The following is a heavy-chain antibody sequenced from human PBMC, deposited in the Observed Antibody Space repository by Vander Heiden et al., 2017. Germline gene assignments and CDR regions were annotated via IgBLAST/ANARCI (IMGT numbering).Heavy chain of an antibody. CDR3: TSSYSSSWYDLYFDY. D-gene: IGHD6-13*01. V-gene: IGHV3-73*02. Sequence: VQLVESGGGLVQPGGSLKLSWAASGFTFSCFAMTWGRQASGKGLEWVGRIRSKANSYATAYAASVKGRFTISRDDSKNTAYLKMNSMKTEDTAVYYCTSSYSSSWYDLYFDYWGQGTLVTVSS. J-gene: IGHJ4*02. CDR2: IRSKANSYAT. CDR1: GFTFSCFA.